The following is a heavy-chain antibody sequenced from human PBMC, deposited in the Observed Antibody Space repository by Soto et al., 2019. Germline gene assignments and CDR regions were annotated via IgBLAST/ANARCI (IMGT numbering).Heavy chain of an antibody. CDR1: GYTFTSYA. J-gene: IGHJ3*02. V-gene: IGHV1-3*01. Sequence: ASVKVSCKASGYTFTSYAMHWVRQAPGQRLEWMGWINAGNGNTKYSQKFQGRVTITRDTSGSTAYMELSSLRSEDTAVYYCARNKVFGVVDAFDIWGQGTMVTVSS. D-gene: IGHD3-3*01. CDR2: INAGNGNT. CDR3: ARNKVFGVVDAFDI.